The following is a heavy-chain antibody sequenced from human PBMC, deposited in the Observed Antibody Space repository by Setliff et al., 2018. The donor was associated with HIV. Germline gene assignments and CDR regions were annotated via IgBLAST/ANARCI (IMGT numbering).Heavy chain of an antibody. J-gene: IGHJ4*02. CDR1: GGSISSGSYY. CDR3: AKDSQGGFYYFDY. V-gene: IGHV4-61*09. CDR2: IYSSGNT. Sequence: TLSLTCTVSGGSISSGSYYWTWFRQPAGKGLEWLGHIYSSGNTNYNPSLKNRLTISVDTSKNQFSLKLNSVTAADAALYYCAKDSQGGFYYFDYWGQGTLVTVSS. D-gene: IGHD3-16*01.